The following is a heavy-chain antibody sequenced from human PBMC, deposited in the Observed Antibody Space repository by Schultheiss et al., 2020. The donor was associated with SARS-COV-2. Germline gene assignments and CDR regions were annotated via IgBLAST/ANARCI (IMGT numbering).Heavy chain of an antibody. D-gene: IGHD3-3*01. CDR3: ARDERLEWLPLYYFDY. CDR2: ISSSSSYI. Sequence: GGSLRLSCAASGFTVSSNYMSWVRQAPGKGLEWVSSISSSSSYIYYADSVKGRFTISRDNAKNSLYLQMNSLRAEDTAVYYCARDERLEWLPLYYFDYWGQGTLVTVSS. V-gene: IGHV3-21*01. J-gene: IGHJ4*02. CDR1: GFTVSSNY.